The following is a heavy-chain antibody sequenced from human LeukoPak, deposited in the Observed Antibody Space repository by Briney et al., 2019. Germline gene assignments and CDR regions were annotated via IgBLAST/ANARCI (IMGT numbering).Heavy chain of an antibody. J-gene: IGHJ6*02. Sequence: CSLILSFAAYGFPFRSYGLHWVQLAPGQGLYWVALLSYDGSNKYYSDSVDSRFTISRDNSKNTLYLQMNSLRAEDTAVYYCAKEKGLKVAATPGIPYYYYYGMDVWGQGTTVTVSS. V-gene: IGHV3-30*18. CDR2: LSYDGSNK. CDR3: AKEKGLKVAATPGIPYYYYYGMDV. D-gene: IGHD2-15*01. CDR1: GFPFRSYG.